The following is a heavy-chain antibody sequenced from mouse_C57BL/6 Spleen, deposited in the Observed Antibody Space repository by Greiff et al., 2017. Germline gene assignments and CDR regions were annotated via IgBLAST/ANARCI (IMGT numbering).Heavy chain of an antibody. CDR1: GYTFTDYN. V-gene: IGHV1-22*01. CDR3: ASPDGGCSPCYAMDY. D-gene: IGHD1-1*01. CDR2: INPNNGGT. Sequence: VQLKESGPELVKPGASVKMSCKASGYTFTDYNMHWVKQSHGKSLEWLGYINPNNGGTRYNQKFKGKATLTVNQSSSTAYMELRSLTSEDSAVYYWASPDGGCSPCYAMDYWGQGTSVTVSS. J-gene: IGHJ4*01.